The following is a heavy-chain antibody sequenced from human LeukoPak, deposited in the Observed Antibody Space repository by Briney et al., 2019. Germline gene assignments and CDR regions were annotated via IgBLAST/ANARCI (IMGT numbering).Heavy chain of an antibody. V-gene: IGHV1-58*02. J-gene: IGHJ3*02. D-gene: IGHD3/OR15-3a*01. CDR2: IVVGSGNT. CDR3: AADYQDLDAFDI. Sequence: SVKVSCKASGFTFTSSSIQWVRQARGQRLEWIGWIVVGSGNTNSAQKFQERVTITRDMSTSTAYMELSSLRSEDTAVYYCAADYQDLDAFDIWGQGTMVTVSS. CDR1: GFTFTSSS.